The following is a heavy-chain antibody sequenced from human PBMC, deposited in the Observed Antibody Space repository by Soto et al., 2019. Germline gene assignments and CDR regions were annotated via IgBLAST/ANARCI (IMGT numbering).Heavy chain of an antibody. J-gene: IGHJ4*02. CDR1: GFTFTNAW. CDR2: IRSQGDGVTA. CDR3: ITAPLR. V-gene: IGHV3-15*01. Sequence: QLVESGGGVVKPGMSLRLTCAASGFTFTNAWMTWVRQAPGKGLERVGLIRSQGDGVTADYAAPVRGRFTISRDDSQNLVFLHMDNLQPEDTAVYYCITAPLRWGQGTLVTVSS.